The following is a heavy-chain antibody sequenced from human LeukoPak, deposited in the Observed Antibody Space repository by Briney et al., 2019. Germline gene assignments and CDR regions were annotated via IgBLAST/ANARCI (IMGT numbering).Heavy chain of an antibody. D-gene: IGHD5-24*01. CDR2: IEQDGSEI. CDR1: GFIFSSYW. V-gene: IGHV3-7*01. CDR3: VREARESGGFDY. J-gene: IGHJ4*02. Sequence: GGSLRLSCAASGFIFSSYWMNWVRQAPGKGLEWVANIEQDGSEIYYVDSVKGRFTVSRDNAKNSLYLQMNSLRAEDTAVYYCVREARESGGFDYWGQGTLVTVSS.